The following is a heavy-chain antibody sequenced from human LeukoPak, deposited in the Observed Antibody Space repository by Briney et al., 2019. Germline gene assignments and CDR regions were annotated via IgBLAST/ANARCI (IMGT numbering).Heavy chain of an antibody. CDR2: ISWNSGSI. D-gene: IGHD3-3*01. V-gene: IGHV3-9*03. CDR3: AKGAYYDFWSGYFHFDY. Sequence: PGRSLRLSCAASGFTFDDYAMHWVRQAPGKGLEWVSGISWNSGSIGYADSVKGRFTISRDNAKNSLYLKMNSLRAEDMALYYCAKGAYYDFWSGYFHFDYWGQGTLVTVSS. CDR1: GFTFDDYA. J-gene: IGHJ4*02.